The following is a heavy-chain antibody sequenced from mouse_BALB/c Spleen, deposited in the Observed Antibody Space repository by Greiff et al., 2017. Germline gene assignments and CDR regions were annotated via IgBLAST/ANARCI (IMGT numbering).Heavy chain of an antibody. J-gene: IGHJ4*01. V-gene: IGHV5-17*02. CDR3: TRWYDFCYAMDY. D-gene: IGHD2-4*01. CDR1: GFTFSSFG. Sequence: LVESGGGLVQPGGSRKLSCAAAGFTFSSFGMHWVRQALEKGPEWVAYISSGSSTIYYADTVKGRFTISRDNPKYTLFLQMTSLRSEDTTMYYCTRWYDFCYAMDYWGQGTSVTVSS. CDR2: ISSGSSTI.